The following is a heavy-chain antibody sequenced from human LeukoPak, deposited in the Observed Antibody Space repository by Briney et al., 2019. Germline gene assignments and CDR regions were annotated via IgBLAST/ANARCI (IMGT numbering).Heavy chain of an antibody. CDR3: ARGGAGDILTDYWSTFDY. CDR2: IIPLFGAA. Sequence: SVKVSCKASGGTFNSYGISWVRQAPGQGLEWMGGIIPLFGAANYAQKFQGRVTITTDESTSTAYMELSSLRSEDTAVYYCARGGAGDILTDYWSTFDYWGQGTLVTVSS. CDR1: GGTFNSYG. V-gene: IGHV1-69*05. D-gene: IGHD3-9*01. J-gene: IGHJ4*02.